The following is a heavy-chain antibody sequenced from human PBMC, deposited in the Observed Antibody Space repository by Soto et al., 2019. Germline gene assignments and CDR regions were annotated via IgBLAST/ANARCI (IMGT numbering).Heavy chain of an antibody. CDR2: IVVGSGNT. CDR1: GFTFTSSA. V-gene: IGHV1-58*01. D-gene: IGHD5-18*01. Sequence: SVKVSCKASGFTFTSSAVQWVRQARGQRLEWIGWIVVGSGNTNYAQKFQERVTITRGMSTSTAYMELSSLRSEDTAVYYCAAGADTAIVYYNDGRDTYDQETTVTTSS. J-gene: IGHJ6*02. CDR3: AAGADTAIVYYNDGRDT.